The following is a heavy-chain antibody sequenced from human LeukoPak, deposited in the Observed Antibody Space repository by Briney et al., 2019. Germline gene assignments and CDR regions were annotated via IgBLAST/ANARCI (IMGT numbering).Heavy chain of an antibody. J-gene: IGHJ4*02. V-gene: IGHV3-7*01. Sequence: GGSLRLSCAASGFTFSSYWMSWVRQAPGKGLEWVANIKQDGSEKYYVDSVKGRFTISRDNAKNSLYLQMNSLRAEDTAVYYCARGPPERSEVSTVVTLGDYWGQGTLVTVSS. CDR3: ARGPPERSEVSTVVTLGDY. D-gene: IGHD4-23*01. CDR2: IKQDGSEK. CDR1: GFTFSSYW.